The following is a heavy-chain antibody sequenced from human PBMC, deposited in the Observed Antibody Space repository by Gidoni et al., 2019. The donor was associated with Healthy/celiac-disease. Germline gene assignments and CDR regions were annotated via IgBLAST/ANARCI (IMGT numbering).Heavy chain of an antibody. D-gene: IGHD3-3*01. Sequence: VQLLESGGGVVQPGGSLSLSCAASGFTFSRYALCWVRKAPGNGLDWCSAISVSCGITFYADSVKGRFTISRDNSKNTLYLQMNSLRAEYTAVYYCAKDQGVDFLSGYYPFDVWGQGTLVTVSS. CDR1: GFTFSRYA. J-gene: IGHJ4*02. V-gene: IGHV3-23*01. CDR2: ISVSCGIT. CDR3: AKDQGVDFLSGYYPFDV.